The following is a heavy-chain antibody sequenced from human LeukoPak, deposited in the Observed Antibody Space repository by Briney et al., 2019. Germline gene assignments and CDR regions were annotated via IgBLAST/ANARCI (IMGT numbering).Heavy chain of an antibody. V-gene: IGHV3-66*01. CDR3: ARDLETDISDSIDI. Sequence: PGGSLRLSCAASGFAFSNYAMHWVRQAPGKGLEWVSVLSSGGSTDYADSVKGRFTISRDDSKNTLYLQMNSLRVEDTAVYYCARDLETDISDSIDIWGQGTVVTVSS. CDR1: GFAFSNYA. D-gene: IGHD3-9*01. CDR2: LSSGGST. J-gene: IGHJ3*02.